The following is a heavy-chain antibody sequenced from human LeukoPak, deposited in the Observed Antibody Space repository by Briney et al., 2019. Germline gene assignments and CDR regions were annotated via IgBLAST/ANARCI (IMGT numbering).Heavy chain of an antibody. CDR2: IDPSDSYT. CDR3: ARHAKAYGSSCDY. CDR1: GYSFTTSW. D-gene: IGHD6-13*01. Sequence: GESLKISCTASGYSFTTSWISWVRHLPRKDLEWMARIDPSDSYTNYSPSFQGHVTISADKSFSTAYLQRTSLKASDTAMYYCARHAKAYGSSCDYWGQGTLVTV. V-gene: IGHV5-10-1*01. J-gene: IGHJ4*02.